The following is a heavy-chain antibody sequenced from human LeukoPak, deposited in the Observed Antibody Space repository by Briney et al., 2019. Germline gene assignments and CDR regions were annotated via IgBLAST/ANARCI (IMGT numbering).Heavy chain of an antibody. V-gene: IGHV3-23*01. D-gene: IGHD1-1*01. CDR1: GFTFSSYA. Sequence: GGSLRLSCAASGFTFSSYAMSCVRQAPGKGLEWVSVISGSGGSTYYADSVKGRFTISRDNSKNTLYLQMNSLRAEDTAVYYCAKDKYTALSEGLDYWGQGTLVTVSS. CDR2: ISGSGGST. CDR3: AKDKYTALSEGLDY. J-gene: IGHJ4*02.